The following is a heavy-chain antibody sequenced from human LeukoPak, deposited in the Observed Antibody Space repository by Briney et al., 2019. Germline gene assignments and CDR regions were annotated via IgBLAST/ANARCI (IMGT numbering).Heavy chain of an antibody. CDR3: ASRNSPYYYFDY. J-gene: IGHJ4*02. V-gene: IGHV3-11*04. CDR2: ISTSGSTI. Sequence: GGSLRLSCAASGFTFSDYFMSWIRQAPGKGLEWVSYISTSGSTIYYADSVKGRFTISRDNAKNSLYLQMNSLRAEDTAVYYCASRNSPYYYFDYWGQGTLVTVSS. CDR1: GFTFSDYF. D-gene: IGHD1-14*01.